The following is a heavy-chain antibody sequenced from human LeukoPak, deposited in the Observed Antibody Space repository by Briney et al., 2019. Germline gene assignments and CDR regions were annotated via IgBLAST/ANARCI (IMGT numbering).Heavy chain of an antibody. CDR3: ARGSGSYGY. J-gene: IGHJ4*02. CDR1: GYTFTSYG. Sequence: ASVKVSCKASGYTFTSYGISWVRQAPGQGLEWMGWISADNGNTHYAQIVQGRVTMTTDTSTSAAYMDLRSLRSEDTAVYYCARGSGSYGYWGQGTLVTVSS. CDR2: ISADNGNT. V-gene: IGHV1-18*01. D-gene: IGHD1-26*01.